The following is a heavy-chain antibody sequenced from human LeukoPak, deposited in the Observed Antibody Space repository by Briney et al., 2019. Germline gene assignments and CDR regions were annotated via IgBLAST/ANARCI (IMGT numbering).Heavy chain of an antibody. V-gene: IGHV4-59*12. Sequence: SETLSLTCSVSGASISSYYWSWIRQPPGKGLEWSGYMDYSGSTNYNSSLKSRVTTSVDTSKNQFSLKLSSVTAADTAVYYCARRSSGYSYGFEDYWGQGTLVIVSS. CDR3: ARRSSGYSYGFEDY. J-gene: IGHJ4*02. CDR1: GASISSYY. D-gene: IGHD5-18*01. CDR2: MDYSGST.